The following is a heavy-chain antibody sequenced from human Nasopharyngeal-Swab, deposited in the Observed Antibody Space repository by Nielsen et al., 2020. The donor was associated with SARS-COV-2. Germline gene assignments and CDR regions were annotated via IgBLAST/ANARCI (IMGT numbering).Heavy chain of an antibody. D-gene: IGHD2/OR15-2a*01. J-gene: IGHJ4*02. CDR1: GGSISSGGYY. CDR2: IYYSGST. CDR3: AGVLFTYFDY. V-gene: IGHV4-31*03. Sequence: LRLSCTVSGGSISSGGYYWSWIRQHPGKGLEWIGYIYYSGSTYYNPSPKSRVTISVDTSKNQFSLKLSSVTAADTAVYYCAGVLFTYFDYWGQGTLVTVSS.